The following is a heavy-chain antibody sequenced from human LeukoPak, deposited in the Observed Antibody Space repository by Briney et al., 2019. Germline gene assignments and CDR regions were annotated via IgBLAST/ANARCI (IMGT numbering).Heavy chain of an antibody. Sequence: GGSLRLSCAASGFTFSSYEMNWVRQAPGKGLEWVSYISSSGSTIYYADSVKGRFTISRDNAKNSLYLQMNSLRAEDTAVYYCARALATGPYFDYWAREPWSPSPQ. D-gene: IGHD5-12*01. J-gene: IGHJ4*02. CDR1: GFTFSSYE. CDR3: ARALATGPYFDY. CDR2: ISSSGSTI. V-gene: IGHV3-48*03.